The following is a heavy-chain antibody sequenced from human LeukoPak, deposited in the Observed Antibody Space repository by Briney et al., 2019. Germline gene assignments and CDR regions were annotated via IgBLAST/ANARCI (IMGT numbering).Heavy chain of an antibody. CDR2: FDPEDGET. CDR3: ATRLGVHTRETWFDP. J-gene: IGHJ5*02. D-gene: IGHD2-8*01. Sequence: ASVTVSFTVSGYTLTELSMHWVRQAPGKGLEWMGGFDPEDGETIYAQKFQGRVTMTEDTSTDTAYMELSSLRSEDTAVYYCATRLGVHTRETWFDPWGQGTLVTVSS. V-gene: IGHV1-24*01. CDR1: GYTLTELS.